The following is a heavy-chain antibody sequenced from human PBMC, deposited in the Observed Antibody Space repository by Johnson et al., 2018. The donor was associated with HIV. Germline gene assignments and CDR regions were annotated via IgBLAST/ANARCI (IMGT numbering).Heavy chain of an antibody. Sequence: QVQLVESGGGVVQPGGSLRLSCAASGFTFSSYGMHWVRQAPGKGLEWVAFIRYDGSNQYYADSVKGRFTISRDNSKNTLYLQMNSLRAEDTAVYYCAKVSIVVGTRGAFDIWGQGTMVTVSS. V-gene: IGHV3-30*02. CDR2: IRYDGSNQ. D-gene: IGHD3-22*01. CDR3: AKVSIVVGTRGAFDI. CDR1: GFTFSSYG. J-gene: IGHJ3*02.